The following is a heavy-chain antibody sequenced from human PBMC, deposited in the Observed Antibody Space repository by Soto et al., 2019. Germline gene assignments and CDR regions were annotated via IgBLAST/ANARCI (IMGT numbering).Heavy chain of an antibody. D-gene: IGHD1-26*01. Sequence: QVQLVESGGGVVQPGRSLRLSCAASRFSFSTYAIHWVRQAPGKGLEWVAGISYDGGNEYYADSVKGRFTISRDNSKSTLYLKMNSLGPDDTAVYYCARDRSGSHEMDGSLDIWGRGTMVTVSS. V-gene: IGHV3-30-3*01. CDR2: ISYDGGNE. J-gene: IGHJ3*02. CDR1: RFSFSTYA. CDR3: ARDRSGSHEMDGSLDI.